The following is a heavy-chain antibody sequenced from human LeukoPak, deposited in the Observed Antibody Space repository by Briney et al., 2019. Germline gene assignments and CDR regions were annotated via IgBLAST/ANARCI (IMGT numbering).Heavy chain of an antibody. D-gene: IGHD4-17*01. CDR2: ISYSGST. CDR3: ATPGTTGSFDS. J-gene: IGHJ4*02. CDR1: GASISSSTQS. V-gene: IGHV4-39*02. Sequence: PSETLSLTCTVSGASISSSTQSWGWIRQPPGKGLEWLGNISYSGSTDYNPSLKSRVTISVDMSKNHFSLKLTSLTAADTAVYYCATPGTTGSFDSWGQGTLVTVSS.